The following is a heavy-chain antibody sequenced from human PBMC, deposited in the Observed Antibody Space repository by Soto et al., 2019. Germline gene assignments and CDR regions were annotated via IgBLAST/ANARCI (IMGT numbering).Heavy chain of an antibody. CDR3: AREAGGDYFDY. J-gene: IGHJ4*02. Sequence: ASVKVSCKASGYTFTGYYMHWVRQAPGQGLEWIGWISPNSGGTNYAQKFQGWVTMTRDTSISTAYMELSRLRSDDTAVYYCAREAGGDYFDYWGQGTLVTVSS. V-gene: IGHV1-2*04. CDR2: ISPNSGGT. D-gene: IGHD1-26*01. CDR1: GYTFTGYY.